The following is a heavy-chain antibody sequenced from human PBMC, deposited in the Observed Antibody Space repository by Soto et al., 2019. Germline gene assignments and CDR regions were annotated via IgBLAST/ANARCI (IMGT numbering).Heavy chain of an antibody. D-gene: IGHD6-19*01. CDR2: IYYSGST. Sequence: SETLSLTCTVSGGSISSSSYYWGWIRQPPGKGLEWIGSIYYSGSTYYNPSLKSRVTISVDTPKNQFSLKLSSVTAADTAVYYCARPWFSSGWYYDAFDIWGQGTMVTVSS. CDR1: GGSISSSSYY. CDR3: ARPWFSSGWYYDAFDI. V-gene: IGHV4-39*01. J-gene: IGHJ3*02.